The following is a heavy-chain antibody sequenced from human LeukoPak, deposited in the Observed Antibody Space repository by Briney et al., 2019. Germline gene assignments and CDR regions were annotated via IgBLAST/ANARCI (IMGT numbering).Heavy chain of an antibody. Sequence: SVKVSCKASGGTFSSYAISWVRQAPGQGLEWMGGIIPIFGTANYAQKFQGRVTITADESTSTAYMELSSLRAEDTAVYYCAGQYGSGSYYYYYYGMDVWGQGTTVTVSS. V-gene: IGHV1-69*13. CDR2: IIPIFGTA. D-gene: IGHD3-10*01. CDR3: AGQYGSGSYYYYYYGMDV. CDR1: GGTFSSYA. J-gene: IGHJ6*02.